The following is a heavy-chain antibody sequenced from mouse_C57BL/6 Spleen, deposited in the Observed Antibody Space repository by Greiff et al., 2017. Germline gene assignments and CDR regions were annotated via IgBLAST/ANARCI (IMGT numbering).Heavy chain of an antibody. V-gene: IGHV1-55*01. CDR3: ARHYCDV. J-gene: IGHJ1*03. CDR1: GYTFTSSW. Sequence: VQLQQPGAELVKPGASVTMSCKASGYTFTSSWIPWVKQRPGQGLEWIGDIYPGSGSTNYNEKFKSKATLTVDTSSSTAYLQLSSLTSEDSAVYYCARHYCDVWGTGTTVTVAS. CDR2: IYPGSGST.